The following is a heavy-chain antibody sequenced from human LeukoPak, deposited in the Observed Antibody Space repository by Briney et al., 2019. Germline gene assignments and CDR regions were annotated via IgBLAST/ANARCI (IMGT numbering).Heavy chain of an antibody. J-gene: IGHJ5*02. CDR1: GGSLSSYY. Sequence: PSETLSLTCTVSGGSLSSYYWSWIRQPAGKGLEWIGRIYTSGSTNYNPSLKSRVTMSVDTSKNQFSLKLSSVTAADTAVYYCARGLTEGYGDYINWFDPWGQGTLVTVSS. CDR3: ARGLTEGYGDYINWFDP. D-gene: IGHD4-17*01. CDR2: IYTSGST. V-gene: IGHV4-4*07.